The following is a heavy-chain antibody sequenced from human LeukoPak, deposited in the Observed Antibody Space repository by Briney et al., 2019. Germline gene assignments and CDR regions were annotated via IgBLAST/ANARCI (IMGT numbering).Heavy chain of an antibody. CDR2: IYYSGST. D-gene: IGHD2-2*01. CDR3: ARGDIVVVPAAKPHCYFDY. CDR1: GGSISSSSYY. V-gene: IGHV4-39*07. Sequence: SETLSLTCTVSGGSISSSSYYWGWIRQPPGKGLEWIGSIYYSGSTYYNPSLKSRVTISVDTSKNQFSLKLSSVTAADTAVYYCARGDIVVVPAAKPHCYFDYWGQGTLVTVSS. J-gene: IGHJ4*02.